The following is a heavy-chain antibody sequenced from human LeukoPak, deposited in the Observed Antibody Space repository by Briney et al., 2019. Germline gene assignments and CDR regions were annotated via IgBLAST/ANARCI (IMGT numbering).Heavy chain of an antibody. J-gene: IGHJ3*02. CDR3: ARGIYYDILTGYSPDAFDI. Sequence: GGSLRLSCATSGITFDSAWMSWLRQAPGKGLEWVANISPDGSEKYSVDSVKGRFTVSRDNAKNSLYLQMNSLRAEDTAVYYCARGIYYDILTGYSPDAFDIWGQGTMVTVSS. D-gene: IGHD3-9*01. CDR2: ISPDGSEK. CDR1: GITFDSAW. V-gene: IGHV3-7*01.